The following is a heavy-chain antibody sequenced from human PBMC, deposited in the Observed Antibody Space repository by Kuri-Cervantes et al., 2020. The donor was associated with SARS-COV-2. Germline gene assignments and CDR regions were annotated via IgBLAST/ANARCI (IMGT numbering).Heavy chain of an antibody. CDR3: TTGVPGSPDY. D-gene: IGHD3-10*01. CDR1: GFTFSNAW. V-gene: IGHV3-15*01. CDR2: IKSNTYGGTT. J-gene: IGHJ4*02. Sequence: GESLKISCAASGFTFSNAWMTWVRQAPGKGLEWVGRIKSNTYGGTTDYAEPVKGRFTISRDDSKSLLYLQMNSLKAEDTAIYYCTTGVPGSPDYWGLGTLVTVSS.